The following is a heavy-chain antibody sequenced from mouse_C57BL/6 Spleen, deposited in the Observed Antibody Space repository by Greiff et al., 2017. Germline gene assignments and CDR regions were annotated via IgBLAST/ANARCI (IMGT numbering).Heavy chain of an antibody. CDR3: ARELGRAYAMDY. V-gene: IGHV1-82*01. J-gene: IGHJ4*01. D-gene: IGHD4-1*01. Sequence: QVQLQQSGPELVKPGASVKISCKASGYAFSSSWMNWVKQRPGKGLEWIGRIYPGDGDTNYNGKFKGKATLTADKSSSTAYMQLSSLTSEDSAVYFCARELGRAYAMDYWGQGTSVTVSS. CDR1: GYAFSSSW. CDR2: IYPGDGDT.